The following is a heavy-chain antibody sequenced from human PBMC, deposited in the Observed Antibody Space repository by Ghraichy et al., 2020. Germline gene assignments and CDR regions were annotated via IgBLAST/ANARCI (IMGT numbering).Heavy chain of an antibody. CDR2: IRYDGSNK. V-gene: IGHV3-30*02. D-gene: IGHD3-22*01. CDR1: GFTFSSYG. Sequence: GGSLRLSCAASGFTFSSYGMHWVRQAPGKGLEWVAFIRYDGSNKYYADSVKGRFTISRDNSKNTLYLQMNSLRAEDTAVYYCAKDALRITMIVVDEPFDYWGQGTLVTVSS. J-gene: IGHJ4*02. CDR3: AKDALRITMIVVDEPFDY.